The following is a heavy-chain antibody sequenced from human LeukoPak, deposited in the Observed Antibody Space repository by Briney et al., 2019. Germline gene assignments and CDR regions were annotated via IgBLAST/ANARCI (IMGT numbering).Heavy chain of an antibody. Sequence: PSETLSLTYTVSGGSISSSSYYWGWIRQPPGKGLEWIGSIYYSGSTYYNPSLKSRVTISVDTSKNQFSLKLSSVTAADTAVYYCARVASDSSSWYGGDFDYWGQGTLVTASS. D-gene: IGHD6-13*01. CDR1: GGSISSSSYY. CDR2: IYYSGST. V-gene: IGHV4-39*07. J-gene: IGHJ4*02. CDR3: ARVASDSSSWYGGDFDY.